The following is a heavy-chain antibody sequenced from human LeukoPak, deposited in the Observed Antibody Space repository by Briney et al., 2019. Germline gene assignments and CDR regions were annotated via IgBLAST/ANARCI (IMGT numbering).Heavy chain of an antibody. CDR2: ISSSSSTI. V-gene: IGHV3-48*02. CDR1: GFTFSSYS. Sequence: GGSLRLSCAASGFTFSSYSMNWVRQAPGKGLEWVSYISSSSSTIYYADSVKGRFTISRDNAKNSLYLQMNRLRDEDTAVYYCARDPPPVDYYDSSGYYHAFDIWGQGTMVTVSS. CDR3: ARDPPPVDYYDSSGYYHAFDI. D-gene: IGHD3-22*01. J-gene: IGHJ3*02.